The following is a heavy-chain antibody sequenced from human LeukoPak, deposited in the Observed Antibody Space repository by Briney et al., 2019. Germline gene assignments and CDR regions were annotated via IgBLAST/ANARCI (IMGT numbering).Heavy chain of an antibody. CDR1: GGSINTATFD. J-gene: IGHJ4*02. V-gene: IGHV4-39*01. CDR3: ARFQGGTGFDY. CDR2: ISSDGTA. Sequence: PSETLSLTCAVSGGSINTATFDWGWIRQAPGRDFEWIATISSDGTAYYNPSLMSRVTISIDTSMNQFSLDLTSVTAADTGLFYCARFQGGTGFDYWGQGILVIVSS. D-gene: IGHD1-26*01.